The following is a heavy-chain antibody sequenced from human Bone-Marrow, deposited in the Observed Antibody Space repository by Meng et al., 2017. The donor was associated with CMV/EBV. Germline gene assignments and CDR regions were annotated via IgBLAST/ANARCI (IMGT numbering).Heavy chain of an antibody. Sequence: GESLKISCAASGFTFSSYAMSWVRQAPGKGLEYVSAISSNGGSTYYADSVKGRFNISRENSKNTLYLQMGSLRAEDMAVYYCARVTTVTTPYWGQGTLVTVSS. V-gene: IGHV3-64*02. CDR3: ARVTTVTTPY. D-gene: IGHD4-11*01. CDR2: ISSNGGST. J-gene: IGHJ4*02. CDR1: GFTFSSYA.